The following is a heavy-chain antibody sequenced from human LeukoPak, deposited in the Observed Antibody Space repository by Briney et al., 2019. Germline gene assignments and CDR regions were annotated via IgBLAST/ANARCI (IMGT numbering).Heavy chain of an antibody. CDR2: ISSSGSTI. J-gene: IGHJ4*02. Sequence: PGGSLRLSCAASGFTFSSYEMNWVRQAPGKGLEWVSYISSSGSTIYYADSVKGRFTISRDNAKNSLYLQVNSLRAEDTAVYYCARGAWVQNFDYWGQGTLVTVSS. D-gene: IGHD1-1*01. CDR3: ARGAWVQNFDY. V-gene: IGHV3-48*03. CDR1: GFTFSSYE.